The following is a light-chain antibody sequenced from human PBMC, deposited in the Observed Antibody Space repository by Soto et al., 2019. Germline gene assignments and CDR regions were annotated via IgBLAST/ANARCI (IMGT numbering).Light chain of an antibody. CDR3: QPYGDPPLT. Sequence: DIVLTQSPATMSFSPGERATLSCRASQSSSSNYLAWYQQKPGQAPRLLLYDASSRATGIPARFSGSGSGTDLTITISTLEHADFAVYDCQPYGDPPLTFGQRTKLQIK. V-gene: IGKV3-20*01. J-gene: IGKJ2*01. CDR2: DAS. CDR1: QSSSSNY.